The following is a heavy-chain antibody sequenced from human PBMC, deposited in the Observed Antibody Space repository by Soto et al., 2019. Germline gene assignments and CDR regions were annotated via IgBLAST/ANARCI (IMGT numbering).Heavy chain of an antibody. Sequence: QVQLQESGPGLVKPPGTLSLTCAVSSGSISTSSWWTWVRQPPGKGLEWIGEIYHSGSTNHNPSLKSRVTISIDKSKGQFSLELSSVTAADTAVYFCARRTTVTKDWFDPWGQGTLVTVSS. CDR3: ARRTTVTKDWFDP. CDR2: IYHSGST. J-gene: IGHJ5*02. CDR1: SGSISTSSW. D-gene: IGHD4-17*01. V-gene: IGHV4-4*01.